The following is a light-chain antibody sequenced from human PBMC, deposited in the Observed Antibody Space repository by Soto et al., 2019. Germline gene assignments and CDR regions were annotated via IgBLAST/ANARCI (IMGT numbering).Light chain of an antibody. J-gene: IGKJ1*01. V-gene: IGKV3-15*01. CDR2: GAS. Sequence: EVVMTQSPASLSVSPGERATLSCTASRSVNMNLAWYQQKPGQAPRLLVYGASTRAIGIPARFTGSGSGTEFTLTISSLQSEDFAVYYCQQYNKGPPRTFGQGTRWIS. CDR3: QQYNKGPPRT. CDR1: RSVNMN.